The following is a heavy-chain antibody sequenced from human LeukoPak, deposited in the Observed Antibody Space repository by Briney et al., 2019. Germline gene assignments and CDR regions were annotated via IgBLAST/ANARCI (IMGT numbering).Heavy chain of an antibody. CDR2: INNDGDST. CDR3: AKALRITIIPHYFDD. D-gene: IGHD3-22*01. J-gene: IGHJ4*02. Sequence: GGSLRLSCAASGFSFNSYAMSWVRQAPGKGLEWVSAINNDGDSTYSADSVKGRFTVSRDNSKNTLYLQMNSLRAEDTAVYYCAKALRITIIPHYFDDWGQGTLVTVSS. CDR1: GFSFNSYA. V-gene: IGHV3-23*01.